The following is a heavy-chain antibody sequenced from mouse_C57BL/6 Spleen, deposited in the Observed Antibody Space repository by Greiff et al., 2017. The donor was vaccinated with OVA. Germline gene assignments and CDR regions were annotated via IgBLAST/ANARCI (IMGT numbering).Heavy chain of an antibody. D-gene: IGHD2-3*01. J-gene: IGHJ1*03. Sequence: VQLQQPGAELVMPGASVKLSCKASGYTFTSYWMHWVKQRPGQGLEWIGEIDPSDSYTNYNQKFKGKSTLTVDKSSSTAYMQLSSLTSEDSAVYYCARDRRLLRYFDVWGTGTTVTVSS. CDR2: IDPSDSYT. CDR3: ARDRRLLRYFDV. V-gene: IGHV1-69*01. CDR1: GYTFTSYW.